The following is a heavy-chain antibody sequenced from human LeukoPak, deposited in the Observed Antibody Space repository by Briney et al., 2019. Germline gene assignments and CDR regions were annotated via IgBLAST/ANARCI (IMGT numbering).Heavy chain of an antibody. CDR1: GFSFSGSA. V-gene: IGHV3-73*01. J-gene: IGHJ1*01. CDR2: TRTKTNSYAT. D-gene: IGHD6-19*01. CDR3: ARSGMAVAATPWD. Sequence: GGSLKLSCAVSGFSFSGSAIHWVRQASGKGLEWVGRTRTKTNSYATAYAASVKGRFTISRDDSNNTAYLQMNSLKTEDTAVYYCARSGMAVAATPWDWGQGTLVTVSS.